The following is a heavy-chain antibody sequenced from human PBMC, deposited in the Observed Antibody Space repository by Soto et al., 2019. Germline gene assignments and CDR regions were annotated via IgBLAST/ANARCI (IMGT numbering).Heavy chain of an antibody. V-gene: IGHV1-3*01. CDR1: GYTFTRYV. CDR2: INAGNGDT. Sequence: QVQLVQSGAEVKKPGASVKVSCKASGYTFTRYVIHWVRQAPGQMLAWMGWINAGNGDTKYSQRVQDRVTSTRDTSASIVYMELSSLTSEDTAVYYCARDFVAERNWYFDFWGRGTLVAVSS. CDR3: ARDFVAERNWYFDF. J-gene: IGHJ2*01. D-gene: IGHD5-12*01.